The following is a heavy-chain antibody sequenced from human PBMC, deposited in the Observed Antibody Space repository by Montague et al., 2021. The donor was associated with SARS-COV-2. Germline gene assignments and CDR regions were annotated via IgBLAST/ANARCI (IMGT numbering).Heavy chain of an antibody. V-gene: IGHV4-34*01. D-gene: IGHD3-22*01. J-gene: IGHJ4*02. Sequence: SETLSLTCAVYGGSFSAYYWTWIRQPPGKGLEWLGEVYHSGRINYNPSLKSRITISVDTSKNQFSLRLSSVTAADTAVYFCARGRVDTTMILVVCSVAAHDLDSWGQGTLVSVSS. CDR2: VYHSGRI. CDR1: GGSFSAYY. CDR3: ARGRVDTTMILVVCSVAAHDLDS.